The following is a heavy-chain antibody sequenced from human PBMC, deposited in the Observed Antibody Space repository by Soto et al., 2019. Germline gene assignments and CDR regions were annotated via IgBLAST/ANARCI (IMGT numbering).Heavy chain of an antibody. CDR3: ANGAWLDY. J-gene: IGHJ4*02. D-gene: IGHD2-21*02. Sequence: EVQLLESGGGLVQPGGSLRLSCAASGFTFSTFDMSWVRQAPGKGLEWVSVIIGTDGSTYYADSVRGRFTISRDNSKNTLVLLMNSLRAEDTAVYFCANGAWLDYWGQGTPVNVS. CDR2: IIGTDGST. CDR1: GFTFSTFD. V-gene: IGHV3-23*01.